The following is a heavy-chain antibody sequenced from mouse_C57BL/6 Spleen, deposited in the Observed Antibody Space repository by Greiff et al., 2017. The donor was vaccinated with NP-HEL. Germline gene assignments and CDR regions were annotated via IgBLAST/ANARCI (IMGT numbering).Heavy chain of an antibody. CDR3: ARGAQATGLFAY. V-gene: IGHV1-80*01. J-gene: IGHJ3*01. Sequence: LQESGAELVKPGASVKISCKASGYAFSSYWMNWVKQRPGKGLEWIGQIYPGDGDTNYNGKFKGKATLTADKSSSTAYMQLSSLTSEDSAVYFCARGAQATGLFAYWGQGTLVTVSA. D-gene: IGHD3-2*02. CDR1: GYAFSSYW. CDR2: IYPGDGDT.